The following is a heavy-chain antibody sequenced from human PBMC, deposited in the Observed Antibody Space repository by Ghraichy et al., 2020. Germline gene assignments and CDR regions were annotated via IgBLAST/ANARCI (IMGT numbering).Heavy chain of an antibody. D-gene: IGHD6-13*01. CDR2: IYYSGST. J-gene: IGHJ6*03. V-gene: IGHV4-61*08. Sequence: SQTLSLTCTVSGGSISSGDYYWSWIRQPPGKGLEWIGYIYYSGSTNYNPSLKSRVTISVDTSKNQFSLKLSSVTAADTAVYYCARAPSGGTAAGARYYYYMDVWGKGTTVTVSS. CDR3: ARAPSGGTAAGARYYYYMDV. CDR1: GGSISSGDYY.